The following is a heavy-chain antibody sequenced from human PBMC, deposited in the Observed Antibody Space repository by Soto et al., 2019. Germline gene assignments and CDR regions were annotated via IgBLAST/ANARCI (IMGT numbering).Heavy chain of an antibody. J-gene: IGHJ6*03. CDR2: IYYSGST. CDR1: GGSISSSSYY. CDR3: ASPAAGPFYYYYYMDV. Sequence: SETLSLTCTVSGGSISSSSYYWGWIRQPPGKGLEWIGSIYYSGSTHYNPSLKSRVTISVDTSKNQFSLKLSSVTAADTAVYYCASPAAGPFYYYYYMDVGGKGTTVTVSS. D-gene: IGHD6-13*01. V-gene: IGHV4-39*01.